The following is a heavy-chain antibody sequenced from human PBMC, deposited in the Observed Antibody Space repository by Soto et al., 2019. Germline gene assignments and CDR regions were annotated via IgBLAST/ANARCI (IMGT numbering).Heavy chain of an antibody. Sequence: GGSLRLSCAASGFTFSNYAMHWVRQAPGKGLECLAVIAYDGSNKFYRDSVKGRFTISRDNSKNTLYLHMNSLRSEDTAVYYCARGDGEDIAVVVGARPGEYGIDIWGQGTTVTVSS. V-gene: IGHV3-30-3*01. J-gene: IGHJ6*02. CDR2: IAYDGSNK. CDR1: GFTFSNYA. CDR3: ARGDGEDIAVVVGARPGEYGIDI. D-gene: IGHD2-15*01.